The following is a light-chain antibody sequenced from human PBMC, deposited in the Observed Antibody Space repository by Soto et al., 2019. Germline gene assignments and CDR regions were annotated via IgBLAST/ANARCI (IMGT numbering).Light chain of an antibody. V-gene: IGLV1-47*01. CDR1: SSNIGSNY. CDR3: AAWDDSLSVYV. J-gene: IGLJ1*01. CDR2: RNN. Sequence: QSALTQPPSASGTPGQRVPTSCSGSSSNIGSNYVYWYQQLPGTAPKLLIYRNNQRPSGVPDRFSGSKSGTSASLAISGLRSEDEADYYCAAWDDSLSVYVFGTGTKVTVL.